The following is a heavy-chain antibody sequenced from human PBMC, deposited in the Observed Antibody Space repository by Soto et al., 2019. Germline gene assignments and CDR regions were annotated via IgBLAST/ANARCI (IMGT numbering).Heavy chain of an antibody. CDR3: ARLGGVVAASDFDY. D-gene: IGHD2-15*01. Sequence: SETLSLTCTVSGDSISTSGYYWGWVRQPPGKGLEWVGTIYYSGSTYYNPSLKSRVTISIHTSENQFSLKLTSVTAADTAVYYCARLGGVVAASDFDYWGQGTLVTVSS. J-gene: IGHJ4*02. CDR2: IYYSGST. V-gene: IGHV4-39*01. CDR1: GDSISTSGYY.